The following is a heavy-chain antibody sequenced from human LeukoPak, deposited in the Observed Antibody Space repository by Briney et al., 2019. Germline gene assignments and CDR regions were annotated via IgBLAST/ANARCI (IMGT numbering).Heavy chain of an antibody. CDR1: GGSISSSSYY. CDR2: IYYSGST. D-gene: IGHD3-10*01. Sequence: PSETLSLTCTVSGGSISSSSYYWGWIRQPPGKGLEWIGSIYYSGSTNYNPSLKSRVTISVDTSKNQFSLKLSSVTAADTAVYYCARALTVRGVISFDYWGQGTLVTVSS. V-gene: IGHV4-39*07. J-gene: IGHJ4*02. CDR3: ARALTVRGVISFDY.